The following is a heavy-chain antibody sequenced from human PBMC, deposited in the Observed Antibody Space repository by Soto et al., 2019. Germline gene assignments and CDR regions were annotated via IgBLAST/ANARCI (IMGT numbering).Heavy chain of an antibody. CDR2: IYYNGST. CDR3: ARDRPARASGYPLSPPYYYYVMDV. J-gene: IGHJ6*02. Sequence: GQVGASETLSLTCTVPGGSISSYCWSWIRQPPGKGMEWIGYIYYNGSTNYNPSLKSRVTISVDTSKNQFSLKLSSVTAADTAVYYCARDRPARASGYPLSPPYYYYVMDVWGQGTTVNVS. V-gene: IGHV4-59*01. CDR1: GGSISSYC. D-gene: IGHD5-12*01.